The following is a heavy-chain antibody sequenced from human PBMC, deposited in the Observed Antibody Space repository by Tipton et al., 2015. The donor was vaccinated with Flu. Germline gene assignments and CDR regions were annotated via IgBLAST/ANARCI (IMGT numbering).Heavy chain of an antibody. CDR3: ARIQGGYYGSESYDT. CDR2: VFYTGST. J-gene: IGHJ5*02. D-gene: IGHD3-10*01. Sequence: LRLSCTISVGSVSSYYWTWVRQPPGKGLEWIGYVFYTGSTDYNPSLKSRVTISVDTSKNQFSLELISVTAADTAVYYCARIQGGYYGSESYDTWGQGMLVTVSS. V-gene: IGHV4-59*02. CDR1: VGSVSSYY.